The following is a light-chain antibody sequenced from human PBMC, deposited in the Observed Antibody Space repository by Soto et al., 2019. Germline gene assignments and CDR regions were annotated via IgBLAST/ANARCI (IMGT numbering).Light chain of an antibody. Sequence: QMTQSPSSVSASVGDTVTITCRASQGISGWLAWYQQKPGRAPKLLIYPASTLQYGVPSRFSGSGSETDFTLTITSLEPEDFATYFCQQASDFPLTFGGGTKVDIK. CDR2: PAS. J-gene: IGKJ4*01. V-gene: IGKV1-12*01. CDR3: QQASDFPLT. CDR1: QGISGW.